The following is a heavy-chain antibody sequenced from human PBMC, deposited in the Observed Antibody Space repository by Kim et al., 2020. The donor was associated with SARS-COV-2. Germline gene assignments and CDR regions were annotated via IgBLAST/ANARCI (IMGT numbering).Heavy chain of an antibody. CDR3: ATDLYNWNYVYFQH. Sequence: AQKFQGRVTMTEDTSTDTAYMELSSLRSEDTAVYYCATDLYNWNYVYFQHWGQGTLVTVSS. D-gene: IGHD1-7*01. V-gene: IGHV1-24*01. J-gene: IGHJ1*01.